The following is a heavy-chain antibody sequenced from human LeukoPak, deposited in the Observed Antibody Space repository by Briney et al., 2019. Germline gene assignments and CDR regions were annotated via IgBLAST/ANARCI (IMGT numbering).Heavy chain of an antibody. Sequence: SGPTLVNPTQTFTLTCTFSGFSLSTGGVGVGWIRQPPGKALEWLALIYWDDDEHYSPSLKSRLTITKDTSKNQVVLAMTNMDPVDTATYYCARRPRRGSFYAFDHWGQGTLVTVSS. CDR3: ARRPRRGSFYAFDH. V-gene: IGHV2-5*02. D-gene: IGHD1-26*01. CDR1: GFSLSTGGVG. J-gene: IGHJ4*02. CDR2: IYWDDDE.